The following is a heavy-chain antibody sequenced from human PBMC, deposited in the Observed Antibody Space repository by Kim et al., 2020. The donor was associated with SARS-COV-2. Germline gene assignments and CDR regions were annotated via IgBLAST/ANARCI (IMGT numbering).Heavy chain of an antibody. J-gene: IGHJ6*02. Sequence: GGSLRLSCAASGFTVSSNYMSWVRQAPGKGLEWVSVIYSGGSTYYADSVKGRFTISRDNSKNTLYLQMNSLRAEDTAVYYCARDGKWELPGGSDGMDVWGQGTTVTVSS. CDR1: GFTVSSNY. CDR3: ARDGKWELPGGSDGMDV. D-gene: IGHD1-26*01. V-gene: IGHV3-53*01. CDR2: IYSGGST.